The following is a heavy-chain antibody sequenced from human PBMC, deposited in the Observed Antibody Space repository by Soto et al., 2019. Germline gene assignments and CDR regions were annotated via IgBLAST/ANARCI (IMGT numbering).Heavy chain of an antibody. CDR3: ARVAYGNGWIFDH. D-gene: IGHD6-19*01. CDR1: GFTFSNYW. Sequence: GSLRLSCAASGFTFSNYWMSWVRRAPGKGLEWVANIKQDGSEKYYVDSVKGRFTLSRDNAQNSLQLQMNSLRAEDTAIYFCARVAYGNGWIFDHWGQGTLVTVSS. CDR2: IKQDGSEK. J-gene: IGHJ4*01. V-gene: IGHV3-7*01.